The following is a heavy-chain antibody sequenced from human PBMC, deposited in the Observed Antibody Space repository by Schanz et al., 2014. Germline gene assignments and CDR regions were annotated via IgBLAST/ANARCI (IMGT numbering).Heavy chain of an antibody. CDR3: ARGTMPGTFDI. D-gene: IGHD2-2*01. CDR1: GGTFSTYP. J-gene: IGHJ3*02. Sequence: QVQLVQSGAEVKKPGSSMKVSCKASGGTFSTYPINWLRQAPGQGLEWMGWISPYNGNTNYAQKLQGRVTMTADTSTSTAYMELSSLRYEDTALYYCARGTMPGTFDIWGQGTMVTVSS. V-gene: IGHV1-18*04. CDR2: ISPYNGNT.